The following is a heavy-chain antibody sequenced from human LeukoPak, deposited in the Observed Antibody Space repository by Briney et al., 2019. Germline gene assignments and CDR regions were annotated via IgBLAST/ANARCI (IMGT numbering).Heavy chain of an antibody. V-gene: IGHV4-38-2*02. CDR2: IYHSGST. CDR3: ARGPGSRGG. Sequence: SETLSLTCTVSGYSISSGYYWGWIRQPPGKGLEWIGSIYHSGSTHYNPSLKSRVTISVDTSKNQLSLKLSSVTAADTAVYYCARGPGSRGGWGQGTLVTVSS. D-gene: IGHD3-10*01. CDR1: GYSISSGYY. J-gene: IGHJ4*02.